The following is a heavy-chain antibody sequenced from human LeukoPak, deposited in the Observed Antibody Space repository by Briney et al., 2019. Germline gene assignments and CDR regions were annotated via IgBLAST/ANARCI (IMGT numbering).Heavy chain of an antibody. CDR3: ATPVGPVDY. J-gene: IGHJ4*02. CDR1: GFTFSSYS. V-gene: IGHV3-48*04. CDR2: ISSSSSTI. Sequence: GGSLRLSCAASGFTFSSYSMNWVRQAPGKGLEWVSYISSSSSTIYYADSVKGRFTISRDNAKNSLYLQMNSLRAEDTAVYYCATPVGPVDYWGQGTLVTVSS. D-gene: IGHD1-26*01.